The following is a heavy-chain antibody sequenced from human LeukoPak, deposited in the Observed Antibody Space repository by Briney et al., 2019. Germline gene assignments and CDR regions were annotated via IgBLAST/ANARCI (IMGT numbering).Heavy chain of an antibody. V-gene: IGHV3-23*01. CDR3: ARESHRRWVNPSNDY. J-gene: IGHJ4*02. D-gene: IGHD1-14*01. Sequence: PGGSLRLSCAASGFTFSSYAMSWVRQAPGKGLEWVSAISGSGGSTYYADSVKGRFTISRDNSKNTLYLQMDSLRAEDTAVYYCARESHRRWVNPSNDYWGQGTLVTVSS. CDR1: GFTFSSYA. CDR2: ISGSGGST.